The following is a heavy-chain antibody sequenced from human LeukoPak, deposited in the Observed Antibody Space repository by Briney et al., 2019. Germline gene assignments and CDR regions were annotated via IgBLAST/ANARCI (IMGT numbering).Heavy chain of an antibody. V-gene: IGHV1-2*06. J-gene: IGHJ4*02. D-gene: IGHD2-21*02. CDR2: INPNSGGT. CDR1: RYTFTGYY. Sequence: ASVKVSCKASRYTFTGYYMHWVRQAPGQGLEWMGRINPNSGGTNFAQKFQGRVTMTRDTSISTAYMELSRLRSDDTAVYYCARLNCGGDGYGGFDYWGQGTLVTVSS. CDR3: ARLNCGGDGYGGFDY.